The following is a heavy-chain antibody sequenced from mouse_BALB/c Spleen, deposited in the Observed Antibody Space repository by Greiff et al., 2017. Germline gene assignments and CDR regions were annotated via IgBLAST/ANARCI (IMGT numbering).Heavy chain of an antibody. CDR2: INPNNGGT. J-gene: IGHJ2*01. Sequence: EVQLQQSGPELVKPGASVKIPCKASGYTFTDYNMDWVKQSHGKSLEWIGDINPNNGGTIYNQKFKDKATLTADKSSSTAYMQLSSLTSEDSAVYYCARDWEGSFDYWGQGTTLTVSS. CDR3: ARDWEGSFDY. V-gene: IGHV1-18*01. CDR1: GYTFTDYN. D-gene: IGHD4-1*01.